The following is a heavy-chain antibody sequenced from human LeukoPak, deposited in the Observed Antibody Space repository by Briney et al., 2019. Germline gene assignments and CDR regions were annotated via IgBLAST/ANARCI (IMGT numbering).Heavy chain of an antibody. CDR1: GYTFTNYY. CDR3: AKGGPYSHPARSRFDY. CDR2: INPSGGST. J-gene: IGHJ4*02. D-gene: IGHD3-16*01. Sequence: ASVKVSCKASGYTFTNYYIHWVRQAPGQGLEWTGIINPSGGSTRYAQKFQGRVTMTRDTSTRTVYMELASLRSEGTAMYYCAKGGPYSHPARSRFDYWGQGTLVTVSS. V-gene: IGHV1-46*01.